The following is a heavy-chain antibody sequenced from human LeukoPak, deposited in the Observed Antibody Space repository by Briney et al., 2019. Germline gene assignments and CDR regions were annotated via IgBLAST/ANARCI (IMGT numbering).Heavy chain of an antibody. D-gene: IGHD5-24*01. Sequence: ASVKVSCKASGYTFTSYYMHWVRQAPGQGLEWMGIINPSGGSTSYAQKFQGRVTMTRDTSTITVYMELSSLRSEDTAVYYCASERRDGYIIDYWGQGTLVTVSS. CDR2: INPSGGST. CDR3: ASERRDGYIIDY. V-gene: IGHV1-46*01. J-gene: IGHJ4*02. CDR1: GYTFTSYY.